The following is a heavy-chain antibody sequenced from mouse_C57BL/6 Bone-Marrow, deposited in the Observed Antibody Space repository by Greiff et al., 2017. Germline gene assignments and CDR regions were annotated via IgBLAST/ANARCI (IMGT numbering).Heavy chain of an antibody. CDR2: SRNKANDYTT. CDR3: ARDSIYYYGSSSWYFDV. Sequence: EVQVVESGGGLVQSGRSLRLSCATSGFTFSDFYMEWVRQAPGKGLEWIAASRNKANDYTTEYSASVKGRFIVSRDTSQSILYLQMNALRAEDTAIYYCARDSIYYYGSSSWYFDVWGTGTTVTVSS. J-gene: IGHJ1*03. CDR1: GFTFSDFY. V-gene: IGHV7-1*01. D-gene: IGHD1-1*01.